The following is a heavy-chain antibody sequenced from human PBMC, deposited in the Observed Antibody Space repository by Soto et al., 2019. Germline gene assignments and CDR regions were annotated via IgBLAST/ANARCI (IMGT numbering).Heavy chain of an antibody. CDR1: GYTLTELS. Sequence: ASVKVSCKVSGYTLTELSMHWVRQAPGKGLEWMGGFDPEDGETIYAQKFQGRVTMTEDTSTDTAYMELSSLRSEETAVYYCATSKPNHYDFWSGPATDFDYWGQGTLVTVSS. CDR3: ATSKPNHYDFWSGPATDFDY. V-gene: IGHV1-24*01. J-gene: IGHJ4*02. D-gene: IGHD3-3*01. CDR2: FDPEDGET.